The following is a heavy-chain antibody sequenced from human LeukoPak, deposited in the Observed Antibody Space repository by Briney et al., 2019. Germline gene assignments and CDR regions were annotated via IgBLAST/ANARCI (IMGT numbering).Heavy chain of an antibody. CDR1: RFSFSTYA. Sequence: GGSLRLSRAASRFSFSTYAMHWVRQAPGKGLEWVSSISASGGSTYSADSVKGRFTVSRDNSKNTVYLQMSSLRAEDTAVYYCAKGLQHTIFGVDVCGQGTSVIVSS. CDR2: ISASGGST. D-gene: IGHD3-3*01. CDR3: AKGLQHTIFGVDV. V-gene: IGHV3-23*01. J-gene: IGHJ6*02.